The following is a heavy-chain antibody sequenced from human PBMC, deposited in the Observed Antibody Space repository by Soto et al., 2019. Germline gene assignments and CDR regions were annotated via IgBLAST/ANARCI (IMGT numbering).Heavy chain of an antibody. CDR1: GYTFSSYG. D-gene: IGHD3-10*01. CDR2: IRDDNGYT. J-gene: IGHJ5*02. CDR3: ARDFTDLARVRWQGRGWFDP. Sequence: QVQLVQSGAEVKKPGASVKVSCKASGYTFSSYGITWVRQAPGQGLEWMGWIRDDNGYTNYAQKFQGRVTMTTDTSTSTAYMELRSLRSDDTAVYYCARDFTDLARVRWQGRGWFDPWGQGTLVTVSS. V-gene: IGHV1-18*01.